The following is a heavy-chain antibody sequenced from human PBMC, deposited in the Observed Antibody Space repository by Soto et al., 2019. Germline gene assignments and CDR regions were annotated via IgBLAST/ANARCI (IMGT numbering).Heavy chain of an antibody. D-gene: IGHD6-19*01. V-gene: IGHV3-23*01. Sequence: GGSLRLSCAASGFTFSHYAMNWVRQAPGKGLDWVSGISGSGDSTYYADSVKGRFTISRDNSKNTLYLQMNSLRAEDTAVYHCAIRITLAGTYWGQGTLVTVSS. CDR1: GFTFSHYA. CDR2: ISGSGDST. J-gene: IGHJ4*02. CDR3: AIRITLAGTY.